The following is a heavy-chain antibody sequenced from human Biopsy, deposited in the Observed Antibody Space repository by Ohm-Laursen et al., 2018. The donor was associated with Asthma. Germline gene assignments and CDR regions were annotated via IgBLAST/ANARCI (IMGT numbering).Heavy chain of an antibody. CDR3: ARQSGQEYGDSIPFDT. Sequence: SLRLSCSASGFVLSQCGMHWVRQGPGKGLEWVALVSSDGHNKYYEDSVKGRFTISRDNSRNRLYLQINSLTVEDSAVYFCARQSGQEYGDSIPFDTWGQGTKVAVSS. J-gene: IGHJ3*02. CDR2: VSSDGHNK. CDR1: GFVLSQCG. D-gene: IGHD3-22*01. V-gene: IGHV3-30*03.